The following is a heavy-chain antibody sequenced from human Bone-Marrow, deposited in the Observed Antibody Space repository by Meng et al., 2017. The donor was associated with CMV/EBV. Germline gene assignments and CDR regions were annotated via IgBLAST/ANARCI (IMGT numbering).Heavy chain of an antibody. CDR3: ARDLGYCSSTSCPGDFDY. J-gene: IGHJ4*02. Sequence: ASVKVSCKASGYTFTGYYMHWVRQAPGQGLEWMGWINPNSGGTNYAQKFQGRVTMTRDTSISTAYMELSRLRSEDTAVYYCARDLGYCSSTSCPGDFDYWGQGTLVTVSS. V-gene: IGHV1-2*02. CDR2: INPNSGGT. CDR1: GYTFTGYY. D-gene: IGHD2-2*01.